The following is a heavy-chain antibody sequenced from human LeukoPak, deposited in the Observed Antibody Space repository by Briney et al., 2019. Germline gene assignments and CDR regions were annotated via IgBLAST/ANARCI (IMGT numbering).Heavy chain of an antibody. CDR2: ISSSGGTT. CDR3: ARSNYYAVDV. V-gene: IGHV3-11*01. CDR1: GFTSSDYY. Sequence: GGSLRLSCAASGFTSSDYYMTWIRQPPGKGPEWISYISSSGGTTTYVDSVKGRFTISRDNAKNSLYLQMNSLRADDTAVYYCARSNYYAVDVWGQGTAVTVSS. J-gene: IGHJ6*02.